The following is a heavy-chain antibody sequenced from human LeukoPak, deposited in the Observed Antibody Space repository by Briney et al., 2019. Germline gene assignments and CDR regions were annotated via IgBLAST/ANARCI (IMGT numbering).Heavy chain of an antibody. D-gene: IGHD3-10*01. CDR1: GSTFSSYA. Sequence: PGRSLRLSCAASGSTFSSYAMHWVRQAPGKGLEWVAVISYDGSNKYYADSVKGRFTISRDNSKNTLYLQMNSLRAEDTAVYYCARDGSWFGELLMGRDAFDIWGQGTMVTVSS. J-gene: IGHJ3*02. CDR3: ARDGSWFGELLMGRDAFDI. CDR2: ISYDGSNK. V-gene: IGHV3-30*04.